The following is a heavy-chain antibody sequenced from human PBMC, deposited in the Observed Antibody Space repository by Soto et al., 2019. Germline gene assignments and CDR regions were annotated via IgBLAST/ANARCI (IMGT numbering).Heavy chain of an antibody. V-gene: IGHV4-59*01. J-gene: IGHJ4*02. CDR2: TSYTGNT. CDR3: ARFGGDDFGDSGGFDY. D-gene: IGHD4-17*01. Sequence: SETLSLTCVVSGGSITSYHWSWIRQFPGKGLEWIAYTSYTGNTNYNPSLQSRVTISMDTSKNHFSLQLRSVTAADTAVYYCARFGGDDFGDSGGFDYWGQGTLVTVSS. CDR1: GGSITSYH.